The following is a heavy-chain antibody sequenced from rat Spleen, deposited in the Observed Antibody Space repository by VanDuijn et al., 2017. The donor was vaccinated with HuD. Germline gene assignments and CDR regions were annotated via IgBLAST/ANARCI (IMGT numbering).Heavy chain of an antibody. CDR2: ISYDGGST. CDR1: GFTFSDYG. Sequence: EVQLVESGGGLVQPGRSMKLSCAASGFTFSDYGMAWVFQAPTKGLDWVASISYDGGSTYYRESVKGRFTISRDNAKSTLYLQMDSLRSEDTATYYCGRHSVDYCGQGVMVTVAS. V-gene: IGHV5-20*01. CDR3: GRHSVDY. J-gene: IGHJ2*01.